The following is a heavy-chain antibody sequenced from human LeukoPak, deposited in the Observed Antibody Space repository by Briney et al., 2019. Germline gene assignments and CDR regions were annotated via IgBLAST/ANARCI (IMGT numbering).Heavy chain of an antibody. Sequence: GRSLRLSCAASGFTFDDYAMHWVRHAPGKGLEWVSGISWNSGSIGYADSVKGRFTISRDNAKNSLYLQMNSLRAEDTALYYCAKKGRPAAPFFDYWGQGTLVTVSS. D-gene: IGHD2-2*01. CDR3: AKKGRPAAPFFDY. V-gene: IGHV3-9*01. CDR1: GFTFDDYA. CDR2: ISWNSGSI. J-gene: IGHJ4*02.